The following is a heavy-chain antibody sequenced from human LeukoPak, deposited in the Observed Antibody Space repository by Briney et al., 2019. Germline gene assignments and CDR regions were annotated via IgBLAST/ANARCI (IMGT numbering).Heavy chain of an antibody. CDR1: GYTFTSYD. Sequence: ASVKVSCKASGYTFTSYDINWVRQATGQGLEWMGWINPNSGGTNYAQKFQGRVTMTRDTSISTAYMELSRLRSDDTAVYYCARASIAARIYDYWGQGTLVTVSS. D-gene: IGHD6-6*01. J-gene: IGHJ4*02. CDR2: INPNSGGT. CDR3: ARASIAARIYDY. V-gene: IGHV1-2*02.